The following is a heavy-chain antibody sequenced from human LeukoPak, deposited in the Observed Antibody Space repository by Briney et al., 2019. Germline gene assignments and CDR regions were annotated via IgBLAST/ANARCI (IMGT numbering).Heavy chain of an antibody. Sequence: GGSLRLSCAASGFSFSNYNMNWARLAPGKGLEWVSSITSSGSHIFYADSVKGRFTISRDNADNSLYLQMNSLSAEDTAVYFCARDPYSGAYGSDYYYYMDVWGKGTTVTVSS. D-gene: IGHD1-26*01. J-gene: IGHJ6*03. V-gene: IGHV3-21*01. CDR3: ARDPYSGAYGSDYYYYMDV. CDR1: GFSFSNYN. CDR2: ITSSGSHI.